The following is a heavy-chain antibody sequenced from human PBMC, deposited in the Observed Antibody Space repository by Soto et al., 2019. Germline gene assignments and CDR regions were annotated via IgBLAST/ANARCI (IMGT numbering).Heavy chain of an antibody. D-gene: IGHD3-10*01. CDR3: ARAHWGDYYGSYYYGMDV. CDR2: IIPIFGTA. Sequence: QVQLVQSGAEVKKPGSSVKVSCKASGGTFSSYAISWVRQAPGQGLEWMGGIIPIFGTANYAQKFQGRVTITADESTSTADMELSSLRAEDTAVYYWARAHWGDYYGSYYYGMDVWGQGTTVTVSS. J-gene: IGHJ6*02. CDR1: GGTFSSYA. V-gene: IGHV1-69*12.